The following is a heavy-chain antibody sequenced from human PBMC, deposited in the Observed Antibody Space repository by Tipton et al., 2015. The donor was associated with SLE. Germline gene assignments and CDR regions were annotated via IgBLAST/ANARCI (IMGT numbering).Heavy chain of an antibody. D-gene: IGHD3-10*01. V-gene: IGHV4-59*01. Sequence: TLSLTCTVSGGSISSYYWSWIRQPPGNGLEWIGYIYYSGGTNYSPSLRSRVTISIDTSRNQFSLKLSSVTAADTAVYYCTIPPGLGVDVWGQGTTVTVSS. J-gene: IGHJ6*02. CDR1: GGSISSYY. CDR2: IYYSGGT. CDR3: TIPPGLGVDV.